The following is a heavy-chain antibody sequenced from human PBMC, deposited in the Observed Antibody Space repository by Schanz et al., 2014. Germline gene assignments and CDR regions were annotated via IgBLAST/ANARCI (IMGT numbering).Heavy chain of an antibody. Sequence: QVQLVQSGAEVKKPGASVKVSCKASGYTFVSYSMHWVRQAPGQGLEWLGWMNPNSGNPGFAQKFRGRVTMTRNTSMSTAYMELSSLRSEDTAVYYCARLGTGMAVAGSVIDSYYYYMDVWGEGTSVFVS. CDR2: MNPNSGNP. CDR3: ARLGTGMAVAGSVIDSYYYYMDV. D-gene: IGHD6-19*01. V-gene: IGHV1-8*02. J-gene: IGHJ6*03. CDR1: GYTFVSYS.